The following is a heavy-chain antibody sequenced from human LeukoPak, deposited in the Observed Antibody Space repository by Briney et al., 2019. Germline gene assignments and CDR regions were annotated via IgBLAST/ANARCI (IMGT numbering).Heavy chain of an antibody. D-gene: IGHD5-24*01. J-gene: IGHJ5*02. CDR2: IYYSGST. Sequence: SETLSLTCTVSGGSISSGGYYWSWIRQHPGKGLEWIGYIYYSGSTYYNPSLKSRVTISVDTSKNQFSLKLSSVTAADTAVYHCARERDGYNGRLDPWGQGTLVTVSS. V-gene: IGHV4-31*03. CDR1: GGSISSGGYY. CDR3: ARERDGYNGRLDP.